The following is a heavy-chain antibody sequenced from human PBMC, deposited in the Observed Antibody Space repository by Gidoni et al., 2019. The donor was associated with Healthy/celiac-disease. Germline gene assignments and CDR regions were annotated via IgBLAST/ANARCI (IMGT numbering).Heavy chain of an antibody. CDR3: ARGDYYDSSGVYYYYGMDV. Sequence: EVQLVESGGGLVKPGGSLRLSCAASGFTFSSYSMNWVRQAPGKGLEWVSSISSSSSYIYYADSVKGRFTISRDNAKNSLYLQMNSLRAEDTAVYYCARGDYYDSSGVYYYYGMDVWGQGTTVTVSS. CDR2: ISSSSSYI. D-gene: IGHD3-22*01. CDR1: GFTFSSYS. J-gene: IGHJ6*02. V-gene: IGHV3-21*01.